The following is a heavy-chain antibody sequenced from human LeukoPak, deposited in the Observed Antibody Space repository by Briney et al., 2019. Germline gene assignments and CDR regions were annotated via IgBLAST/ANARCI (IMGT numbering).Heavy chain of an antibody. CDR2: IWYDGSNK. CDR3: ARAIALYSRRHYYGMDV. V-gene: IGHV3-33*01. D-gene: IGHD6-13*01. Sequence: PGGSLRLSCAASGFTFSSYGMHWVRQAPGKGLEWVAVIWYDGSNKYYADSVKGRFTISRDNSKNTLYLQMNSLRAEDTAVYYCARAIALYSRRHYYGMDVWGQGTTVTVSS. J-gene: IGHJ6*02. CDR1: GFTFSSYG.